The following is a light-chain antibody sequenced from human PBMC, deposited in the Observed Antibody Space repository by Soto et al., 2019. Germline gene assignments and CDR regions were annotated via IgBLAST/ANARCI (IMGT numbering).Light chain of an antibody. CDR3: CAYGGSSNYV. CDR2: DVS. V-gene: IGLV2-14*03. CDR1: SSDVGAFNY. Sequence: QSALTQPASVSGSPGQAITISCSGTSSDVGAFNYVSWYQQHPGKAPKLMIYDVSNRPSGVSNRFSGSKSGNTASLTISGLRAEDEADYYCCAYGGSSNYVFGTGTKLTVL. J-gene: IGLJ1*01.